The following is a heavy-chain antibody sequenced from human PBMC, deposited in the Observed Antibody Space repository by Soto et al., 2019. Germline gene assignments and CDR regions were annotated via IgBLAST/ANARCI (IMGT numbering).Heavy chain of an antibody. D-gene: IGHD5-18*01. CDR1: GGSFSGYY. V-gene: IGHV4-34*01. Sequence: XETLSLTCAVYGGSFSGYYWSWIRQPPGKGLEWIGEINHSGSTNYNPSLKSRVTISVDTSKNQFSLTMTSVTDADTAVYSCARGIQEGFDHWGQGTLVTVSS. J-gene: IGHJ5*02. CDR3: ARGIQEGFDH. CDR2: INHSGST.